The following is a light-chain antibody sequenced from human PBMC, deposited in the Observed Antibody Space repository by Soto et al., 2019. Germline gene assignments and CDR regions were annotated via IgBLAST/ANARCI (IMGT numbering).Light chain of an antibody. J-gene: IGKJ2*01. CDR2: DAS. CDR3: QHYNSDSPS. V-gene: IGKV1-5*01. CDR1: QSSSSW. Sequence: DIQMTQSPSTLSASVGDRVTITCRASQSSSSWLAWYQQKPGKAPKLLIYDASSLKSGVPSRFSGSGSGTEFTLTISSLQPDDFATYYCQHYNSDSPSFGQGTKLEIK.